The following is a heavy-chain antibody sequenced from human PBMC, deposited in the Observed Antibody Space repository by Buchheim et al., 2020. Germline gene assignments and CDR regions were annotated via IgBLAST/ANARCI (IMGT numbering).Heavy chain of an antibody. CDR3: AKDLTQTSGFWSGYYVGTGIDY. CDR1: GFTFSSYG. J-gene: IGHJ4*02. D-gene: IGHD3-3*01. Sequence: QVQLVESGGGVVQPGRSLRLSCAASGFTFSSYGMHWVRQAPGKGLEWVAVISYDGSNKYYADSVKGRFTISRDNSKNTLYLQMNSLRAEDTAVYYCAKDLTQTSGFWSGYYVGTGIDYWGQGTL. V-gene: IGHV3-30*18. CDR2: ISYDGSNK.